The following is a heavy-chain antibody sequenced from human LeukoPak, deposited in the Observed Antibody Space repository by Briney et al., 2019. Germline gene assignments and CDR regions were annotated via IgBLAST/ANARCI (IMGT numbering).Heavy chain of an antibody. CDR2: ISGSGGST. Sequence: PGGSLRLSCAASGFTFSSYAMSWVRQAPGKGLEWVSAISGSGGSTYYADSVKGRFTISRDNSKNTLYLQMNSLRAENTAVYYCAKSFSSGWFYYFDYWGQGTLVTVSS. CDR3: AKSFSSGWFYYFDY. CDR1: GFTFSSYA. J-gene: IGHJ4*02. D-gene: IGHD6-19*01. V-gene: IGHV3-23*01.